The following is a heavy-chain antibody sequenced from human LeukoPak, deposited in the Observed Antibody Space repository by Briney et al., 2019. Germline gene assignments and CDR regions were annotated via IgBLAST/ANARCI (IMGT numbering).Heavy chain of an antibody. CDR1: GYTFTTYG. CDR2: ISAYNGNT. J-gene: IGHJ4*02. V-gene: IGHV1-18*01. D-gene: IGHD5-12*01. Sequence: ASVKVSCKASGYTFTTYGISWVRQAPGQGLEWMGWISAYNGNTNYAQKLQGRVTMTTDTSTSTAYMELRSLRSDDTAVYYCARVRNSGYDYDYWGQGTLVTVSS. CDR3: ARVRNSGYDYDY.